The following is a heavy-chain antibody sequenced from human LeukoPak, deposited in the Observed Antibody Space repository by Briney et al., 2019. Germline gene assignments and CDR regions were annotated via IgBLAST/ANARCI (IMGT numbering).Heavy chain of an antibody. CDR1: GFTFSSYG. D-gene: IGHD3-22*01. CDR2: ISGSGGST. CDR3: AKVLEDYYDSTQVAFDI. J-gene: IGHJ3*02. Sequence: PGGSLRLSCAASGFTFSSYGMSWVRQAPGKGLEWVSAISGSGGSTYYADSVKGRFTISRDNSKNTLYLQVNSLRAEDTAVYYCAKVLEDYYDSTQVAFDIWGQGTMVTVSS. V-gene: IGHV3-23*01.